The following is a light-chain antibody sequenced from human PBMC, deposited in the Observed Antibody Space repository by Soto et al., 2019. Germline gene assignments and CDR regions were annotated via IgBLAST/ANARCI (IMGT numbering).Light chain of an antibody. J-gene: IGKJ1*01. Sequence: EIVLTQSPGTLSLSPGERATLSCRASQSVSASYLAWYRQRPGQAPRLLIYGASSRATGVPDRFSGSGSATDFTLTISRLESEDFAVFYCQQYGSSPPTFGKGTKVEIK. CDR3: QQYGSSPPT. V-gene: IGKV3-20*01. CDR2: GAS. CDR1: QSVSASY.